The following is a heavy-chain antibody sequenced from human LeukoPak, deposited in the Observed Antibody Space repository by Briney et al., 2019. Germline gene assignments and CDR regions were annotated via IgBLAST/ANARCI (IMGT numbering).Heavy chain of an antibody. D-gene: IGHD2-8*01. J-gene: IGHJ5*02. CDR2: ISGSGGST. V-gene: IGHV3-23*01. CDR3: AKESMVYAIRDWFDP. CDR1: GFTFSNYA. Sequence: GGSLRLSCAVSGFTFSNYAMSWVRQAPGKGLEWVSAISGSGGSTYYADSVKGRFTISRDNSKNTLYLQMNSLRAEDTAVYYCAKESMVYAIRDWFDPWGQGTLVTVSS.